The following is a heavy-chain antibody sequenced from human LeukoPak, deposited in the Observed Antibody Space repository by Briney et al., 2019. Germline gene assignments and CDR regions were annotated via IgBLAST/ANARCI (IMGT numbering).Heavy chain of an antibody. Sequence: SETLSLTCTVSGGSISSSSYYWGWIRQPPGKGLEWIGSIYYSGSTYYNPSLKSRVTISVVTSKNQFSLKLSSVTAADTAVYYCARKGWSPRYYYMDVWGKGTTVIVSS. CDR3: ARKGWSPRYYYMDV. CDR2: IYYSGST. V-gene: IGHV4-39*07. J-gene: IGHJ6*03. D-gene: IGHD2-15*01. CDR1: GGSISSSSYY.